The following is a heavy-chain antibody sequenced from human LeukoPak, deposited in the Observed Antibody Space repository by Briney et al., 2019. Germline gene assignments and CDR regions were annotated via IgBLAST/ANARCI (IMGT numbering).Heavy chain of an antibody. CDR1: GFTFSSYW. Sequence: GGSLRLSCAASGFTFSSYWMHWVRQAPGKGLVWFSRINSDGSSTSYADSVKGRFTISRDNAKNTLYLQMNSLRAEDTAVYYCARQRTVPKKERDFDYWGQGTLVTVSS. V-gene: IGHV3-74*01. CDR3: ARQRTVPKKERDFDY. J-gene: IGHJ4*02. D-gene: IGHD4-17*01. CDR2: INSDGSST.